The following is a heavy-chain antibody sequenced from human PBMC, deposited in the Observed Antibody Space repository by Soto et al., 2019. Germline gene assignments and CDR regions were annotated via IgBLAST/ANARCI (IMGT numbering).Heavy chain of an antibody. CDR3: ASTGYSSGWDAFDT. Sequence: GASVKVSCKSSGYTVTIYGISWVRQAPGQGLEWMGWISAYNGNTNYAQKLQGRVTMTTDTSTSTAYMELRSLRSDDTAVYYCASTGYSSGWDAFDTWGQGPMVNVS. J-gene: IGHJ3*02. V-gene: IGHV1-18*01. D-gene: IGHD6-19*01. CDR1: GYTVTIYG. CDR2: ISAYNGNT.